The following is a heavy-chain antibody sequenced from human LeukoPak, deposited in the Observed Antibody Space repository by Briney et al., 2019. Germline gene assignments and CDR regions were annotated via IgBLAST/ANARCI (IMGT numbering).Heavy chain of an antibody. Sequence: GESLKISCKGSGYSFSSYWLGWVRQMPGKGLEWMGIIYPDDSDTRYSPSFQGQVTISADKSINTAYLQWSSLKASDTAIYYCARPSTFYGANDFWGQGTLVTVSS. CDR3: ARPSTFYGANDF. CDR1: GYSFSSYW. CDR2: IYPDDSDT. D-gene: IGHD4-23*01. V-gene: IGHV5-51*01. J-gene: IGHJ4*02.